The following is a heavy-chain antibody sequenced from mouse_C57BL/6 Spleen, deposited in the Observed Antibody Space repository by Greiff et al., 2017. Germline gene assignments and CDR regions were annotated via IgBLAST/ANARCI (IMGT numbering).Heavy chain of an antibody. D-gene: IGHD2-5*01. CDR1: GYTFTNYW. CDR3: ARHYSNSYYAMDY. V-gene: IGHV1-63*01. J-gene: IGHJ4*01. CDR2: IYPGGGYT. Sequence: QVQLQQSGAELVRPGTSVKMSCKASGYTFTNYWIGWAKQRPGHGLEWIGDIYPGGGYTNYNEKFKGKATLTADKSSSTAYMQFSSLTSEDSAIYYCARHYSNSYYAMDYWCQGTSVTVSS.